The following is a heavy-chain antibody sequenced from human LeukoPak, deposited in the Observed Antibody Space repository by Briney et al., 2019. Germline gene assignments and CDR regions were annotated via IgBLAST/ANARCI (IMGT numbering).Heavy chain of an antibody. J-gene: IGHJ4*02. CDR1: GGSISSSSYY. CDR3: ARDKEGGQLGPFDY. D-gene: IGHD6-6*01. V-gene: IGHV4-39*07. Sequence: SETLSPTCTVSGGSISSSSYYWGWIRQPPGKGLEWIGSIYYSGSTYYNPSLKSRVTISVDTSKNQFSLKLSSVTAADTAVYYCARDKEGGQLGPFDYWGQGTLVTVSP. CDR2: IYYSGST.